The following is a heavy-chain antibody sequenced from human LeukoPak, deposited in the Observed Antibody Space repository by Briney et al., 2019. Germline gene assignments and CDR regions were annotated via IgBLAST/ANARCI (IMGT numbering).Heavy chain of an antibody. D-gene: IGHD6-19*01. V-gene: IGHV4-59*01. Sequence: SETLSLTCTVSGDSISSYYWSWIPQPPGKGLDWIGYIYYSGSTNYNPSLKSRLTTSVDTSKNQLSLKLSSVTAADTAVYYCARAKKAVAGFFDYWGQGTLVTVSS. CDR3: ARAKKAVAGFFDY. J-gene: IGHJ4*02. CDR2: IYYSGST. CDR1: GDSISSYY.